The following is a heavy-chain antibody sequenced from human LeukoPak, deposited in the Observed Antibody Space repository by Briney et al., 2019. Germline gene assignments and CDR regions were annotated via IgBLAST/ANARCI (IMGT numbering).Heavy chain of an antibody. D-gene: IGHD3-3*01. Sequence: PGGSLRLSCAASGFTFGIYSMNWVRQAPGKGLEWISYINSGGGTTYYADSVKGRFTISRDNAKNSLYLQMNSLRAEDTAVYYCTKEVRFQIDYWGQGTLVTVSA. CDR2: INSGGGTT. V-gene: IGHV3-48*01. CDR1: GFTFGIYS. CDR3: TKEVRFQIDY. J-gene: IGHJ4*02.